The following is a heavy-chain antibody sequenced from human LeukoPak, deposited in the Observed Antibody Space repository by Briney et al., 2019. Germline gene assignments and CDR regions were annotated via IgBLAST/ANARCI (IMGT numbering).Heavy chain of an antibody. CDR2: INPNSGGT. D-gene: IGHD5-12*01. CDR3: ARDLLGSDYDDY. J-gene: IGHJ4*02. V-gene: IGHV1-2*02. CDR1: GYTFTGYY. Sequence: ASVKVSCKASGYTFTGYYMHWVRQAPGQGLEWMGWINPNSGGTNYAQKFQGRVTMTRDTSISTAYMELSRLRSDDTAVYYCARDLLGSDYDDYWGQGTLVTVSS.